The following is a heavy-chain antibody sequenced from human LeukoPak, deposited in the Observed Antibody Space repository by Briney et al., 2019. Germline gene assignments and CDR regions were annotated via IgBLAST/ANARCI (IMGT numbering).Heavy chain of an antibody. V-gene: IGHV3-23*01. CDR2: ISGSGGST. Sequence: GGSLRLSCAASGFTFSSYAMSWVRQAPGKGLEWFSAISGSGGSTYYADSVKGRFTISRDNSKNTLYLQMNSLRAEDTAVYYCAKDSGIAVAGTMYGYWGQGTLVTVSS. J-gene: IGHJ4*02. CDR1: GFTFSSYA. CDR3: AKDSGIAVAGTMYGY. D-gene: IGHD6-19*01.